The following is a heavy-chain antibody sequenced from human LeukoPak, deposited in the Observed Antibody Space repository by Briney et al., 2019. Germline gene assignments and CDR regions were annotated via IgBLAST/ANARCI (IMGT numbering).Heavy chain of an antibody. CDR3: ARVKEASAFDI. D-gene: IGHD5-12*01. CDR2: ISSSSSYM. Sequence: GGSLRLSRAASGFTFSSYSMNWVRQAPGKGLEWVSSISSSSSYMYYADSMKGRFTISRDNARNSLYLQMNSLRAEDTAVYYCARVKEASAFDIWGQGTMVTVSS. V-gene: IGHV3-21*01. J-gene: IGHJ3*02. CDR1: GFTFSSYS.